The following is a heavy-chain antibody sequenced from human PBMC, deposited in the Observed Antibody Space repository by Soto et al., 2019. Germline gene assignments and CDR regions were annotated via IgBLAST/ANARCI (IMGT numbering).Heavy chain of an antibody. Sequence: PRLSCAATGFTFSDYAMHWVRQAPGKGLEYVSSITSEGGSTYYSDSVKGRFTVSRANSKNTLYLHMISLRPGDTAVYYCVKAAIATRTAWFDPWGQGTLVTVSS. CDR1: GFTFSDYA. V-gene: IGHV3-64D*06. J-gene: IGHJ5*02. CDR3: VKAAIATRTAWFDP. CDR2: ITSEGGST. D-gene: IGHD2-21*01.